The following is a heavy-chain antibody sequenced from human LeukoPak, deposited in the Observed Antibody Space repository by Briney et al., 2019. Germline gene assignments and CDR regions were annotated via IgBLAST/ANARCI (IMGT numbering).Heavy chain of an antibody. J-gene: IGHJ5*02. CDR2: IYYSGST. V-gene: IGHV4-59*01. D-gene: IGHD1-1*01. CDR1: GGSISSFY. Sequence: PSETLSLTCTVSGGSISSFYWSWIRQPPGKGLEWIGYIYYSGSTNYNPSLKSRVTISVDTSKNQFSLKLSSETAADTAAYYCARHGTSGTNLNWFDPWGQGTLVTVSS. CDR3: ARHGTSGTNLNWFDP.